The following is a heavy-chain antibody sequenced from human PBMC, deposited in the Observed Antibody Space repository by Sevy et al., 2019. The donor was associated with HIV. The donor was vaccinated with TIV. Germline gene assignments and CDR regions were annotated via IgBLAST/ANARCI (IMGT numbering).Heavy chain of an antibody. CDR1: GGTFSSYA. J-gene: IGHJ4*02. CDR2: IIPIFGTA. D-gene: IGHD2-15*01. Sequence: ASVKVSCKASGGTFSSYAISWVRQAPGQGLEWMGGIIPIFGTANYAQKFQGRVTITADKSTSTAYMELSSLRSVDTAVYYCARDHGASYCSGGSCYAAPGYWGQGTLVTVSS. CDR3: ARDHGASYCSGGSCYAAPGY. V-gene: IGHV1-69*06.